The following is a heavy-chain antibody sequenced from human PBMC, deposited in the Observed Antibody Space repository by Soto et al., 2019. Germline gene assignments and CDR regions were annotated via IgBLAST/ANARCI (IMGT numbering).Heavy chain of an antibody. V-gene: IGHV4-59*01. D-gene: IGHD3-3*01. CDR2: IHSNRGT. CDR1: GGSISSYS. Sequence: SETLSLTCTVSGGSISSYSWNWILQPPGQGLERTGYIHSNRGTNDNPSLKSRGTISVDTSKNHFSLKLSSLTAADTAVYYCARESSLGFGVVIRTVAFDIWGQGTMVTVSS. CDR3: ARESSLGFGVVIRTVAFDI. J-gene: IGHJ3*02.